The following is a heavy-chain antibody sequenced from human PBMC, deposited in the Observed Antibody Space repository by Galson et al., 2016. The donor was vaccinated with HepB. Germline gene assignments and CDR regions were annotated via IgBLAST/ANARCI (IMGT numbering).Heavy chain of an antibody. V-gene: IGHV3-64D*08. Sequence: SLRLSCAASGFTFSSFTMNWVRQAPGKGLEYVSAISSDGTSTYFADSVKGRFSASRDNSKNTLFLHMSSLRAEDTGVYYCVKWQQVGGMDVWGQGTSVTVSS. CDR2: ISSDGTST. J-gene: IGHJ6*02. CDR3: VKWQQVGGMDV. D-gene: IGHD6-13*01. CDR1: GFTFSSFT.